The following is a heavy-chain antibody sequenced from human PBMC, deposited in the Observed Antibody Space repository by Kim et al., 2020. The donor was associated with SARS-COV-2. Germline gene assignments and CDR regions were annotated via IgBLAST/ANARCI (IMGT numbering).Heavy chain of an antibody. CDR1: GFTFSSYW. CDR3: ARRRRGDAFRYAFDI. Sequence: GGSLRLSCAASGFTFSSYWMSWVRQAPGKGLEWVANIKQDGSEKYYVDSVKGRFTISRDNAKNSLYLQMNSLRAEDTAVYYCARRRRGDAFRYAFDIWGQGTMVTVSS. CDR2: IKQDGSEK. D-gene: IGHD3-16*01. V-gene: IGHV3-7*03. J-gene: IGHJ3*02.